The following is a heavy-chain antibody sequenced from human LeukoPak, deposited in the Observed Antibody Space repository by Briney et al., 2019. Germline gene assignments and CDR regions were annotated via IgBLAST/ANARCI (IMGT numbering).Heavy chain of an antibody. Sequence: GGSLRLSCVASGFTFNTYWMSWVRQAPGKGLEWVANIKQDGSKKYYVDSVKGRFTISRDNAKNSLYLQMNSLRAEDTAVYYCARVPLSGYSYLYYMDVWGKGTTVTVSS. CDR3: ARVPLSGYSYLYYMDV. CDR2: IKQDGSKK. J-gene: IGHJ6*03. D-gene: IGHD5-18*01. CDR1: GFTFNTYW. V-gene: IGHV3-7*01.